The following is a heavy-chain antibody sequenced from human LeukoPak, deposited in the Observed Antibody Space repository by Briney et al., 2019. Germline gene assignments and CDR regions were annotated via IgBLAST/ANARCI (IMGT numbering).Heavy chain of an antibody. V-gene: IGHV1-2*02. Sequence: ASVKVSCKASGYTFTGYYMHWVRQAPGQGLEWMGWINPNSGGTNYAQKFQGRVTMTRDTSISTAYMELSRLRSDDTAVYYCARDRFAYDYVWGTHYNWFDPWGQGTLVTVSS. CDR2: INPNSGGT. D-gene: IGHD3-16*01. CDR3: ARDRFAYDYVWGTHYNWFDP. J-gene: IGHJ5*02. CDR1: GYTFTGYY.